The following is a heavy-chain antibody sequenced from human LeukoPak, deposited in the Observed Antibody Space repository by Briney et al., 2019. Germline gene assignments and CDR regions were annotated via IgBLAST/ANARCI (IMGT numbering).Heavy chain of an antibody. V-gene: IGHV3-74*01. CDR3: ARGTAGYHSSYFDY. CDR2: INSDGSAT. CDR1: GFTFSSYA. D-gene: IGHD3-16*02. Sequence: GGSLRLSCAASGFTFSSYAMNWVRQAPGKGLVWVSRINSDGSATAYADSVKGRFTISRDNAENTLYLQMNSLRAEDTAVYYCARGTAGYHSSYFDYWGQGTLVTVSS. J-gene: IGHJ4*02.